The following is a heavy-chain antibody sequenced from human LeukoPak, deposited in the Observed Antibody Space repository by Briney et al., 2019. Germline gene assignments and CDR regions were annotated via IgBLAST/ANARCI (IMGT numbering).Heavy chain of an antibody. CDR3: AKVIRGFLVAFDI. CDR1: GFTFSDYY. J-gene: IGHJ3*02. D-gene: IGHD3-10*01. V-gene: IGHV3-11*01. CDR2: ISSSGSTI. Sequence: PGGSLRLSCAASGFTFSDYYMSWIRQAPGKGLEWVSYISSSGSTIYYADSVKGRFTISRDNAKNSLYLQMNSLRVDDTAVYYCAKVIRGFLVAFDIWGQGTMVTVSS.